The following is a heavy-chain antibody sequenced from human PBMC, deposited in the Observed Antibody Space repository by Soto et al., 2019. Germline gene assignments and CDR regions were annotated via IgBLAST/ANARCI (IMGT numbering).Heavy chain of an antibody. CDR1: GFTFSNYA. D-gene: IGHD3-10*01. Sequence: PGGSLRLSCAASGFTFSNYAVTWVRQAPGKGLVWVSRIKSDGSSTTYADSVKGRFTISRDNAKNTLYLQMNSLRAEDTAVYYCARSYDSGYSYTFGPWGQGTLVTVSS. V-gene: IGHV3-74*01. CDR3: ARSYDSGYSYTFGP. CDR2: IKSDGSST. J-gene: IGHJ5*02.